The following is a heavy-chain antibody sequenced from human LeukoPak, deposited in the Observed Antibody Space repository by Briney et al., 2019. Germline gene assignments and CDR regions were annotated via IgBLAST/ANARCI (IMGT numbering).Heavy chain of an antibody. J-gene: IGHJ4*02. D-gene: IGHD2-2*01. CDR1: GFTFSSYA. CDR2: ISGSGGST. V-gene: IGHV3-23*01. Sequence: GGSLRLSCAASGFTFSSYAMSWVRQAPGKGLEWVSAISGSGGSTYYADSVKGRFTISRDNSKNKLYLQMNSLRAEDTAVYYCAKLRGALGYCSSTSCQPLWGQGTLVTVSS. CDR3: AKLRGALGYCSSTSCQPL.